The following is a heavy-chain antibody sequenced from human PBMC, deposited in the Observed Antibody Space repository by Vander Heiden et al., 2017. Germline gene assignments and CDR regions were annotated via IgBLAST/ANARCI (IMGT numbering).Heavy chain of an antibody. V-gene: IGHV4-59*01. CDR1: GGSNSSYY. D-gene: IGHD1-26*01. J-gene: IGHJ4*02. CDR2: VYYNGTP. Sequence: QVQLQESGPGLVKPSETLSLTCTVSGGSNSSYYWSWIRQPPGKGLEWIGYVYYNGTPNYNPSLKSRVTISLDTSKNQFSLKLSSVTAADTAVYYCARAKWELSPFDYLGQGTLVTVSS. CDR3: ARAKWELSPFDY.